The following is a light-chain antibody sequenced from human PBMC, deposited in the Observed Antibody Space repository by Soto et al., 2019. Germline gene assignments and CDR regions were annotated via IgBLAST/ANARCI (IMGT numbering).Light chain of an antibody. Sequence: QAVVTQPSSVSGAPGQRVTISCTGSSSNIGAGYDVHWYQQLPGTAPKVLIYDNNNRPSGVPDRFSGSKSGTSASLAITGLQAEDEADYYCHSYDVSLSGPVFGGGTKLTVL. V-gene: IGLV1-40*01. CDR3: HSYDVSLSGPV. CDR1: SSNIGAGYD. J-gene: IGLJ2*01. CDR2: DNN.